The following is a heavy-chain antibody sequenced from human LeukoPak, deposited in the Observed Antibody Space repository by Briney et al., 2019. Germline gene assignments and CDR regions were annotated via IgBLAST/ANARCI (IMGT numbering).Heavy chain of an antibody. J-gene: IGHJ5*02. V-gene: IGHV3-15*01. CDR2: IKSKTDGGTT. Sequence: GGSLRLSCAASGFTFSSYGMHWVRQAPGKGLEWVGRIKSKTDGGTTEYAAPVKHRFTISRDDSKNTLYLQMNSLKTEDTAVYYCTTDKFRINWSFATNWFDPWGQGTLVTVSS. D-gene: IGHD1-1*01. CDR1: GFTFSSYG. CDR3: TTDKFRINWSFATNWFDP.